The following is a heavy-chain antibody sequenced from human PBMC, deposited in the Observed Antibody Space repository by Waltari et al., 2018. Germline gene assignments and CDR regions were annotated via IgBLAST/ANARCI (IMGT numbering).Heavy chain of an antibody. Sequence: DVQLLESGGGLVQPGGSLRLSWAASGFTFRSFVMHWVRQGPGKGREWVVATTDSGGATWHADSVKGRLTISRDNSNNTLYRQMNSLGVEDTAVYYCVKGSGSGRPYYFDFWGQGTLVTVSS. J-gene: IGHJ4*02. CDR1: GFTFRSFV. CDR2: TTDSGGAT. V-gene: IGHV3-23*01. CDR3: VKGSGSGRPYYFDF. D-gene: IGHD5-12*01.